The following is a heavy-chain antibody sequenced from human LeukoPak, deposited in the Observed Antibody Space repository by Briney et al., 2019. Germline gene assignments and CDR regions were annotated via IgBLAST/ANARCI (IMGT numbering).Heavy chain of an antibody. V-gene: IGHV3-30*02. J-gene: IGHJ4*02. D-gene: IGHD3-10*01. CDR2: IRYDGSNK. CDR3: AKDGSGSYYMWY. Sequence: AGGSLRLSCAASGFTFSSYDMHWVRQAPGKGLEWVAFIRYDGSNKYYADSVKGRFTISRDNSKNTLYLQMNSLRAGDTAVYYCAKDGSGSYYMWYWGQGTLVTVSS. CDR1: GFTFSSYD.